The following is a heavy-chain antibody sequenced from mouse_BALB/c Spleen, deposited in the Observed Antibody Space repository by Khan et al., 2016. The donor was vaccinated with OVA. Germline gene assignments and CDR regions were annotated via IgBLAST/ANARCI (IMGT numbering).Heavy chain of an antibody. V-gene: IGHV1S136*01. J-gene: IGHJ3*01. Sequence: EVQLQQSGPELVKPGASVKMSCKASGSTFTSYVMHWVKQKPGLGLEWIGYINPFNDDTKYNEKFKGRATLTSDKSSSTAYMELSSLTSEDSAVYYCAPVGVYYVSFAYWGQGTLVTVSA. CDR3: APVGVYYVSFAY. CDR1: GSTFTSYV. CDR2: INPFNDDT. D-gene: IGHD1-1*01.